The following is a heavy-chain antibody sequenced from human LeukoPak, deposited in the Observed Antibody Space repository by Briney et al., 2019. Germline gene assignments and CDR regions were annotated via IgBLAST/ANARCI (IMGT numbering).Heavy chain of an antibody. CDR1: GYTFTGYY. Sequence: ASVKVSCKASGYTFTGYYMHWVRQAPGQGLEWMGWINPNSGGTNYAQKFQGRVTMTRDTSISTAYMELSRLRSDDTAVYYCARLDSGCVWYYFDYWGQGTLVTVSS. V-gene: IGHV1-2*02. D-gene: IGHD5-12*01. J-gene: IGHJ4*02. CDR3: ARLDSGCVWYYFDY. CDR2: INPNSGGT.